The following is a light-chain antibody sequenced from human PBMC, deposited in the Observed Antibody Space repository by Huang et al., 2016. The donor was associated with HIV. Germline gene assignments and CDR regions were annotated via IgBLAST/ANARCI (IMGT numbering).Light chain of an antibody. CDR3: QQRSNWPPL. Sequence: EIVLTQSSATLSLSPGERATLSCRASQSVSSYLAWYQQKPGQAPRLLIYDASNRATGVPARFSGSGSGTDFTLTISSLEPEDVAVYYCQQRSNWPPLFGGGTKVEIK. CDR1: QSVSSY. V-gene: IGKV3-11*01. CDR2: DAS. J-gene: IGKJ4*01.